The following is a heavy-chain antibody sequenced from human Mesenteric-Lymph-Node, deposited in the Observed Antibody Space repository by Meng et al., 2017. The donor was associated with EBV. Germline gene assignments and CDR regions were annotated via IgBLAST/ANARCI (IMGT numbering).Heavy chain of an antibody. CDR3: ARVGDGYNQWFFDY. D-gene: IGHD5-24*01. Sequence: QAQLPWSGPGLWNPSPPPLRPCPFSGCSISSDDSYWKDYSWSWIRQPPGKGLEWIGSIYSGGNTDYNPSLKSRVSISVDTSKNHFSLKLSSVTAADTAVYYCARVGDGYNQWFFDYWGQGTLVTVSS. V-gene: IGHV4-30-4*01. J-gene: IGHJ4*02. CDR2: IYSGGNT. CDR1: GCSISSDDSY.